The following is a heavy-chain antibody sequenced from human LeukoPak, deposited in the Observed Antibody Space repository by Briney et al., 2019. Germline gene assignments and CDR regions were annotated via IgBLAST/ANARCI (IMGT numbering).Heavy chain of an antibody. CDR3: ARGGAARPDY. J-gene: IGHJ4*02. CDR2: ISGSGGST. D-gene: IGHD6-6*01. CDR1: GFTFNTYA. Sequence: GGSLRLSCVASGFTFNTYAMTWVRQAPGRELEWVSAISGSGGSTYYADSVKGRFTISRDNSKNTLYLQMNSLRAEDTAVYYCARGGAARPDYWGQGTLVTVSS. V-gene: IGHV3-23*01.